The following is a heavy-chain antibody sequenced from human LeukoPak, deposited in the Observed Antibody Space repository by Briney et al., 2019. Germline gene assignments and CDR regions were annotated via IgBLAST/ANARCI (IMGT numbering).Heavy chain of an antibody. Sequence: PGGSLRLSCAASGFTFSSYWMSWVRQAPGKGLEWVANIKQDGSDKYYVDSVKGRFTISRDNAKNSLYLQMNSLRAEDTAVYYCASGLVEMATWGYFDYWGQGTLVTVSS. J-gene: IGHJ4*02. D-gene: IGHD5-24*01. CDR3: ASGLVEMATWGYFDY. V-gene: IGHV3-7*03. CDR1: GFTFSSYW. CDR2: IKQDGSDK.